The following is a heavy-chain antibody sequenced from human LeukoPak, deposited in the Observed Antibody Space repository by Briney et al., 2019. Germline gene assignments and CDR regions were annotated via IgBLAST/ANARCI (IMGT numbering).Heavy chain of an antibody. D-gene: IGHD2-21*02. Sequence: PGGSLRLSCPASGFTFSSYEMNWVRQAPGKGLEWVSYISSSGSTKYYADSVKGRFTISRDNSKNTLYLQMNSLRAEDTAVYYCAKARAVVVTAYYVWGKGTTVTVSS. CDR1: GFTFSSYE. J-gene: IGHJ6*04. CDR3: AKARAVVVTAYYV. CDR2: ISSSGSTK. V-gene: IGHV3-48*03.